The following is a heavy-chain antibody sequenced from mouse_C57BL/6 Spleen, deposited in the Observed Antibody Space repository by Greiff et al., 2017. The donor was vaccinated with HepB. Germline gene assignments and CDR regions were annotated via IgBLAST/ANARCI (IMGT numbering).Heavy chain of an antibody. Sequence: QVQLKQSGAELVKPGASVKLSCKASGYTFTSYWMHWVKQRPGQGLEWIGMIHPNSGSTNYNEKFKSKATLTVDKSSSTAYMQLSSLTSEDSAVYYCASFITTVVATPFAYWGQGTLVTVSA. CDR3: ASFITTVVATPFAY. D-gene: IGHD1-1*01. J-gene: IGHJ3*01. V-gene: IGHV1-64*01. CDR2: IHPNSGST. CDR1: GYTFTSYW.